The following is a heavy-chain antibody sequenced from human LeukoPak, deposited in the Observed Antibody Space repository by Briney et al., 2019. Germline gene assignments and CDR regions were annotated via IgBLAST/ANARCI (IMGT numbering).Heavy chain of an antibody. CDR3: ARSPDSDRLDY. CDR2: ILNGGKT. Sequence: PSETLSLTCSVSGGPISRHYWSWIRQPPGKGLEWIGNILNGGKTHYHPSLKSRVTISGDTSKNQFSLKLSSVTAADTAVYYCARSPDSDRLDYWGQGTLVTVSS. D-gene: IGHD3-22*01. V-gene: IGHV4-59*11. CDR1: GGPISRHY. J-gene: IGHJ4*02.